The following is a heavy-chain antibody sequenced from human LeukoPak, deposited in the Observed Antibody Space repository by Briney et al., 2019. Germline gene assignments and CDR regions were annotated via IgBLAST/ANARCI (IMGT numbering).Heavy chain of an antibody. D-gene: IGHD2-21*02. V-gene: IGHV3-74*01. CDR2: INSDGSST. CDR1: GFTFSSYA. J-gene: IGHJ4*02. CDR3: ARARPYIVVVTAIDY. Sequence: GGSLRLSCAASGFTFSSYAMSWVRQAPGKGLVWVSRINSDGSSTSYADSVKGRFTISRDNAKNTLYLQMNSLRAEDTAVYYCARARPYIVVVTAIDYWGQGTLVTVSS.